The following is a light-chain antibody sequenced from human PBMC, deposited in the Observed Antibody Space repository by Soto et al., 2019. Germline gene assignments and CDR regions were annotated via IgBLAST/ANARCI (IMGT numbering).Light chain of an antibody. CDR2: EGS. J-gene: IGLJ1*01. V-gene: IGLV2-14*02. CDR3: TSYTDTSVYV. Sequence: QSALTQPASVSGSPGQSITISCTGTSSDVGSYNLVSWYQQHPGKAPKLMIYEGSKRPSGVSNRFSGSKSGNTASLTISGLQAEDEADYYCTSYTDTSVYVFGTGTKVTVL. CDR1: SSDVGSYNL.